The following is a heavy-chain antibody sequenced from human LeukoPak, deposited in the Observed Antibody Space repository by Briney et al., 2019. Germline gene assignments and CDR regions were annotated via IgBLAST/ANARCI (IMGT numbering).Heavy chain of an antibody. CDR1: GFTISSYA. D-gene: IGHD3-22*01. Sequence: GGSLRLSCAASGFTISSYAMSWVRQAPGKGLEWVSAISGSGGSTYYADSVKGRFTISRDNSKNTLYLQMNSLRAEDTAVYYCAKLPATYDSSGYYLPHFDYRGQGTLVTVSS. CDR2: ISGSGGST. V-gene: IGHV3-23*01. CDR3: AKLPATYDSSGYYLPHFDY. J-gene: IGHJ4*02.